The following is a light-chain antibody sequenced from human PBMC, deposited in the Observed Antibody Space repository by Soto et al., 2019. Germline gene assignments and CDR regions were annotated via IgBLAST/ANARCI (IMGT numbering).Light chain of an antibody. CDR2: DVS. CDR1: SSDVGGYNY. V-gene: IGLV2-14*01. J-gene: IGLJ1*01. CDR3: SSYASSNTLV. Sequence: QSALTQPASASGSPGQSITISCTGTSSDVGGYNYVSWYQQHPGKAPKFMIYDVSKRPSGVSNRFSGSKSGNTASLTISGHQADDDADYYCSSYASSNTLVFGTGTKLTVL.